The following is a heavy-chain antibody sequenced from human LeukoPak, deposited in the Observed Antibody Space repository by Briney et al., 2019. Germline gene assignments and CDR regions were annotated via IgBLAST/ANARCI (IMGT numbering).Heavy chain of an antibody. J-gene: IGHJ1*01. CDR3: SLAAAGVFFQH. V-gene: IGHV3-9*01. Sequence: PGGSLRLSCAASEFTFNDYAMHWVRQAPGKGLEWVSGISWNSGSIGYADSVKGRFTISRDNAKNSLYLQMNSLRAEDTALYYCSLAAAGVFFQHWGQGTLVTVSS. CDR1: EFTFNDYA. D-gene: IGHD6-13*01. CDR2: ISWNSGSI.